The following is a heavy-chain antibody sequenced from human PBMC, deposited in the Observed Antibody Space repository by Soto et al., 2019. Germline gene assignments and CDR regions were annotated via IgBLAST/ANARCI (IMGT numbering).Heavy chain of an antibody. V-gene: IGHV4-59*12. CDR1: GGSISSYY. D-gene: IGHD3-9*01. J-gene: IGHJ4*02. CDR3: ARGGHILTGYYRGSGY. CDR2: IYYSGST. Sequence: PSETLSLTCTVSGGSISSYYWSWIRQPPGKGLEWIGYIYYSGSTNYNPSLKSRVTISVDTSKNQFSLKLSSVTAADTAVYYCARGGHILTGYYRGSGYWGQGTLVTVSS.